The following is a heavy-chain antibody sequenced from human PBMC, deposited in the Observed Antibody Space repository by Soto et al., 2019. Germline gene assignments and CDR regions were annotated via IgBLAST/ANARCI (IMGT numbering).Heavy chain of an antibody. CDR3: ARAEVRAARIIKRNRDYYYYYGMDV. CDR1: GDTFSSCA. Sequence: GASVKVSCKASGDTFSSCAISWVRQAPGQGLEWMGWIIPIFGTANYAQKFQGRVTITADESTSTAYMELSSLRSEDTAVYYCARAEVRAARIIKRNRDYYYYYGMDVWGQGTTVTVSS. D-gene: IGHD6-6*01. V-gene: IGHV1-69*13. J-gene: IGHJ6*02. CDR2: IIPIFGTA.